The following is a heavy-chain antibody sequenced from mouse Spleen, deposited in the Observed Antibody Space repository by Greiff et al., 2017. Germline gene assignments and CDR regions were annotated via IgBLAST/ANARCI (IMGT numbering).Heavy chain of an antibody. CDR1: GYTFTDYY. V-gene: IGHV1-76*01. CDR2: IYPGSGNT. J-gene: IGHJ4*01. CDR3: ARHYYGYCAMDY. D-gene: IGHD1-2*01. Sequence: QVQLKQSGAELVRPGASVKLSCKASGYTFTDYYINWVKQRPGQGLEWIARIYPGSGNTYYNEKFKGKATLTAEKSSSTAYMQLSSLTSEDSAVYFCARHYYGYCAMDYWGQGTSVTVSS.